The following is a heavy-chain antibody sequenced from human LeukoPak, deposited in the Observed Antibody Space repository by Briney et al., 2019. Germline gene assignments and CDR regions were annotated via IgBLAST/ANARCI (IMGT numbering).Heavy chain of an antibody. CDR1: GYSFSNYW. D-gene: IGHD2-21*02. J-gene: IGHJ4*02. CDR2: IYPGDSDT. CDR3: ARVFDLADCGLAY. V-gene: IGHV5-51*01. Sequence: GESLKISCKGSGYSFSNYWIAWVRQMPGKGLEWMGIIYPGDSDTRYSPSFRGQVTISADKSISTAYLQWSSLKASDTAIYFCARVFDLADCGLAYWGQGTLVTVSS.